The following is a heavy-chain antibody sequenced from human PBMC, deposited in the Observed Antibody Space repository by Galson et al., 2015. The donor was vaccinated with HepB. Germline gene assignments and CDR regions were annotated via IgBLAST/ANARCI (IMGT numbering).Heavy chain of an antibody. V-gene: IGHV1-69*10. CDR1: GGTLSSYG. CDR2: IIPILGTA. J-gene: IGHJ4*02. D-gene: IGHD4-23*01. CDR3: ARGAPTVVTSFDY. Sequence: SVKVSCKASGGTLSSYGISWVRQAPGQGLEWMGGIIPILGTANYAQKFQGRVTIIADKSTSTAYMELSSLTSEDTAVYYCARGAPTVVTSFDYWGQGTLVTVSS.